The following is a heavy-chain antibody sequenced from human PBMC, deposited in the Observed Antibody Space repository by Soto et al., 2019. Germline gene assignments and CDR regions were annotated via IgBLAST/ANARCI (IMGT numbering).Heavy chain of an antibody. CDR3: ARDLYDFWSGYYSNWFDP. Sequence: ASVKVSCKASGYTFTSYAMHWVRQAPGQRLEWMGWINAGNGNTKYSQKFQGRVTITRDTSASTAYMELSSLRSEDTAVYYCARDLYDFWSGYYSNWFDPWGQGTLVTVSS. D-gene: IGHD3-3*01. CDR1: GYTFTSYA. J-gene: IGHJ5*02. CDR2: INAGNGNT. V-gene: IGHV1-3*01.